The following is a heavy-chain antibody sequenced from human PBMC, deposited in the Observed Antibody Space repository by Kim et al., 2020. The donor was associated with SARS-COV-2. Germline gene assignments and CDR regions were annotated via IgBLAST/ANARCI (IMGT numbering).Heavy chain of an antibody. Sequence: YYAEPVKGRFTISRDNSKNTLYLQMNSLRAEDTAVYYCARDPYGDYTFDYWGQGTLVTVSS. D-gene: IGHD4-17*01. V-gene: IGHV3-30*01. J-gene: IGHJ4*02. CDR3: ARDPYGDYTFDY.